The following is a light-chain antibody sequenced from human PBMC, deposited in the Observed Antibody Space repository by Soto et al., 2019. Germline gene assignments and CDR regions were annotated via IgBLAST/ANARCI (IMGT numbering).Light chain of an antibody. V-gene: IGKV1-39*01. CDR2: AAS. Sequence: DIQMTQSPSSLAASVGDRVTITCRASQSINRHLTWYQQKLGQAPKLLIYAASNLQSGVPSRFSGSGSGTDFTLTIGSLQPEDFATYFCQQSYSTPLTFGGGTKVEIK. CDR1: QSINRH. CDR3: QQSYSTPLT. J-gene: IGKJ4*01.